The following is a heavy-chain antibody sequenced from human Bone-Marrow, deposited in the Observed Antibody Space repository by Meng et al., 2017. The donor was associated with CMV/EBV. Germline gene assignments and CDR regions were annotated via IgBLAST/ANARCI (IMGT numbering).Heavy chain of an antibody. D-gene: IGHD3-3*01. CDR3: ARSPRTLGLEWVHFDY. J-gene: IGHJ4*02. V-gene: IGHV3-7*01. CDR2: IKQDGSGK. CDR1: GFTFSSYW. Sequence: GESLKISCAASGFTFSSYWMSWVRQAPGKGLEWVANIKQDGSGKYYVDSVKGRFTISRDNAKNSLYLQMNSLRVEDTAVYYCARSPRTLGLEWVHFDYWGQGTLVTVSS.